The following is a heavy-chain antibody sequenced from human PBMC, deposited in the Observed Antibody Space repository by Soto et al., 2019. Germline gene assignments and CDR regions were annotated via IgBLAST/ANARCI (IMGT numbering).Heavy chain of an antibody. CDR2: IYSGGST. Sequence: GGSLRLSCAASGFSVSANYMSWVRQAPGKGLEWVSVIYSGGSTYYRDSVKGRFTISRDNSNVYLQVDSLRAEDTAVYYCARASGKVGAIGAFDIWGQGTMVTVSS. V-gene: IGHV3-53*01. CDR3: ARASGKVGAIGAFDI. CDR1: GFSVSANY. J-gene: IGHJ3*02. D-gene: IGHD1-26*01.